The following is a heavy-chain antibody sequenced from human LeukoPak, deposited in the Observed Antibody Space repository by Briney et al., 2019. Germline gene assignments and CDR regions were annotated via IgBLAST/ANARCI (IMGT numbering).Heavy chain of an antibody. D-gene: IGHD3-16*02. CDR1: GGSFSGYY. Sequence: SETLSLTCAVYGGSFSGYYWSWIRQPPGKGLEWIGEINHSGSANYNPSLKSRVTISVDTSKNQFSLKLSSVTAADTAVYYCARARRRIMITFGGVIGQYYFDYWGQGTLVTVSS. V-gene: IGHV4-34*01. CDR3: ARARRRIMITFGGVIGQYYFDY. CDR2: INHSGSA. J-gene: IGHJ4*02.